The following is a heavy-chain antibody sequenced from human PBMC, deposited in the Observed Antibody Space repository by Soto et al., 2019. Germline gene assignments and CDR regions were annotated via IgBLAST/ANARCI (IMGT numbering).Heavy chain of an antibody. V-gene: IGHV3-30*18. J-gene: IGHJ4*02. D-gene: IGHD6-13*01. CDR3: AKERDSSSWSGPPDFDY. CDR2: ISYDGSNK. CDR1: GFTFSSYG. Sequence: VQLVESGGGVVQPGRSLRLSCAASGFTFSSYGMHWVRQAPGKGLEWVSVISYDGSNKYYADSVKGRFTISRDNSKNMLYLQMNSLRAEDTAVYYCAKERDSSSWSGPPDFDYWGQGTQVTVSS.